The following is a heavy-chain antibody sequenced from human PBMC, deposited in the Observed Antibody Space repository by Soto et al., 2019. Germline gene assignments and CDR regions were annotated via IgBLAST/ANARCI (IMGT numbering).Heavy chain of an antibody. D-gene: IGHD3-9*01. CDR1: GFTFSSYA. CDR3: ARASSYSVLRYFDWSLPDY. Sequence: SLRLSCAASGFTFSSYAMHWVRQAPGKGLEWVAVISYDGSNKYYADSVKGRFTISRDNSKNTLYLQMNSLRAEDTAVYYCARASSYSVLRYFDWSLPDYWGQGTPVTVSS. J-gene: IGHJ4*02. CDR2: ISYDGSNK. V-gene: IGHV3-30-3*01.